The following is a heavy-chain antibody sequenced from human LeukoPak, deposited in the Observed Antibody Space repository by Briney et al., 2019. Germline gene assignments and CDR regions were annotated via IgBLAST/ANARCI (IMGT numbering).Heavy chain of an antibody. CDR1: GYTFTDYF. Sequence: ASVKVSCKTSGYTFTDYFVHWVRQAPGQGLEWMGWINPNSGGTEYAQKFLGRVTMTRDTSISTAYMELSRLRSDDTAVYFCAREYYYDSSGYSVDYYYYGMDVWGQGTTVTVSS. J-gene: IGHJ6*02. CDR2: INPNSGGT. V-gene: IGHV1-2*02. D-gene: IGHD3-22*01. CDR3: AREYYYDSSGYSVDYYYYGMDV.